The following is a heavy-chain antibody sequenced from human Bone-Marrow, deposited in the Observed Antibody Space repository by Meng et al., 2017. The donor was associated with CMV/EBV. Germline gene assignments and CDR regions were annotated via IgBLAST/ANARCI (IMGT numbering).Heavy chain of an antibody. J-gene: IGHJ6*02. CDR3: ARGPRWNYGFYYYYGMDV. Sequence: ASVKVSCKASGGTFSSYTISWVRQATGQGLEWMGWMNPNSGNTGYAQKFQGRVTITRNTSISTAYMELSSLRSEDTAVYYCARGPRWNYGFYYYYGMDVWGQGTTVTVSS. CDR1: GGTFSSYT. V-gene: IGHV1-8*03. D-gene: IGHD1-7*01. CDR2: MNPNSGNT.